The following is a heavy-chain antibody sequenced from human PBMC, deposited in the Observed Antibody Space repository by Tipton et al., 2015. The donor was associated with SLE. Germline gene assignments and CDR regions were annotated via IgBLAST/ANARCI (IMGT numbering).Heavy chain of an antibody. CDR2: VHYSGST. J-gene: IGHJ4*02. CDR1: GGSISGYF. CDR3: AREGYSGGWDGDFDN. D-gene: IGHD6-19*01. V-gene: IGHV4-59*01. Sequence: GLVKPSETLSLTCTVSGGSISGYFWSWIRQPPGKGLEWIGYVHYSGSTNSNPSLKSRVTMSVDTSKNQFSLKLGSVTAADTAVYYCAREGYSGGWDGDFDNWGQGTLVTVSS.